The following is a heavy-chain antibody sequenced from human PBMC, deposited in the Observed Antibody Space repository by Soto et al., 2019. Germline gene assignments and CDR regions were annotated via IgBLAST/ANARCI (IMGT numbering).Heavy chain of an antibody. V-gene: IGHV1-69*04. Sequence: SVKVSCKASGGTFSSYTISWVRQAPGQGLEWMGRIIPILGIANYAQKFHGRVTITADKSTSTAYMELSSLRSEDTAVYYCARDESTTGSFGGYYYYYMDVWGKGTTVTVSS. CDR1: GGTFSSYT. J-gene: IGHJ6*03. CDR3: ARDESTTGSFGGYYYYYMDV. CDR2: IIPILGIA. D-gene: IGHD1-1*01.